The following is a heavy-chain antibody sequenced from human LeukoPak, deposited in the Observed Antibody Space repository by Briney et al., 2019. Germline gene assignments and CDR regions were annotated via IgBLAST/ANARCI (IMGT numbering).Heavy chain of an antibody. D-gene: IGHD2-2*01. CDR3: ARDINIVVVPAASYYYYYGMDV. J-gene: IGHJ6*02. V-gene: IGHV1-18*01. Sequence: GASVKVSCKASGYTFTSYGISWVRQAPGQGLEWMGWISAYNGNTNYAQKLQGRVTMTTDTSTSTAYMELRSLRSDDTAVYYCARDINIVVVPAASYYYYYGMDVWGQGTTVTVSS. CDR2: ISAYNGNT. CDR1: GYTFTSYG.